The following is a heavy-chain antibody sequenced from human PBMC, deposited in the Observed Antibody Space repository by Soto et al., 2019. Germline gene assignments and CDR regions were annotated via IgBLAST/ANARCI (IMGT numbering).Heavy chain of an antibody. D-gene: IGHD6-13*01. V-gene: IGHV3-21*01. J-gene: IGHJ4*02. Sequence: GGSLRLSCAASGFTFRTYGMNWVRRAPGGGRGWVASLSSSGSFLYYADSVKGRFTIPRDDAEKSLYLQMNSLRAEDTALYYCAREPQGIAAALDYWGQGTLVTVSS. CDR1: GFTFRTYG. CDR3: AREPQGIAAALDY. CDR2: LSSSGSFL.